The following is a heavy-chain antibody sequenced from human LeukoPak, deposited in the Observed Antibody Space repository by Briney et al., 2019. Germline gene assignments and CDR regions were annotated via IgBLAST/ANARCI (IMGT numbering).Heavy chain of an antibody. D-gene: IGHD4-17*01. V-gene: IGHV3-48*03. CDR3: ARGGDYPFDY. J-gene: IGHJ4*02. CDR2: ISSSGSSI. CDR1: GFTSSSFE. Sequence: PGGSLRLSCAASGFTSSSFEMNWVRQAPGKGLEWVSYISSSGSSIYYADSVKGRFTISRDNAKSSLYLQMNSLRAEDTAVYYCARGGDYPFDYWGQGTLVTVSS.